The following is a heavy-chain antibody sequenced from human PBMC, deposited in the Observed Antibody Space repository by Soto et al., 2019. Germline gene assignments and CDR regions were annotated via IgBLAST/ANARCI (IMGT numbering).Heavy chain of an antibody. CDR1: GFVFGGFG. Sequence: QVELVESGGGVVRPGKSLTVSCTGSGFVFGGFGMHWVRQTPGKGLEWLGMASYDGTYKYFADSVKGRFTISRDNGMNTVYLQMDNLRLVGTALYYCARGGDVLDYWGRGTLVTVSS. D-gene: IGHD3-16*01. CDR3: ARGGDVLDY. J-gene: IGHJ4*02. CDR2: ASYDGTYK. V-gene: IGHV3-30*03.